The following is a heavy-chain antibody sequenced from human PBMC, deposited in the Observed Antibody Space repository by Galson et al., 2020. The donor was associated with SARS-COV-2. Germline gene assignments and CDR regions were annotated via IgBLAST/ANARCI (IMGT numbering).Heavy chain of an antibody. J-gene: IGHJ4*02. CDR1: GGSISSSSYY. CDR2: IYYSGST. V-gene: IGHV4-39*07. CDR3: ARGSGSRLREIYFDY. Sequence: SETLSLTCTVSGGSISSSSYYWGWIRQPPGKGLEWIGSIYYSGSTYYNPSLKSRVTISVDTSKNQFSLKLSSVTAADTAVYYCARGSGSRLREIYFDYWGQGTLVTVSS. D-gene: IGHD3-10*01.